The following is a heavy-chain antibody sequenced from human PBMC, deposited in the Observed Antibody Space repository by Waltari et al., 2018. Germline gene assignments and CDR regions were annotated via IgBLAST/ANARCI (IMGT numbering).Heavy chain of an antibody. V-gene: IGHV1-2*02. CDR2: IDPHSGGT. CDR3: TRDGVRAGIVDQ. Sequence: QVQLVQSGAEVKKPGASVKVSCKASGYTFTGYYMHWVRQAPGQGLEWMGWIDPHSGGTNYAQKFQGRVTMTRDMSISTGYMELSRLTSDDTAVYFCTRDGVRAGIVDQWGQGTLVIVSS. CDR1: GYTFTGYY. J-gene: IGHJ4*02. D-gene: IGHD3-22*01.